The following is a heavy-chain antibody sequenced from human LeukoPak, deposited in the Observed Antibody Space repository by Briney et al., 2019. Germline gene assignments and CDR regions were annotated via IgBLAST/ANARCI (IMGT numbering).Heavy chain of an antibody. D-gene: IGHD2-2*01. V-gene: IGHV4-34*01. CDR2: INHTGIT. J-gene: IGHJ6*02. CDR1: GGSFSGDY. CDR3: ARHTTYCSTTSCYLVGGMDV. Sequence: KPSETLSLTRAVYGGSFSGDYWSWIRQPPGKGLQWMGEINHTGITNYNPSLKSRVTISVDTSKNQFSLKLSSVTAADTAVYYCARHTTYCSTTSCYLVGGMDVWGQGTTVTVSS.